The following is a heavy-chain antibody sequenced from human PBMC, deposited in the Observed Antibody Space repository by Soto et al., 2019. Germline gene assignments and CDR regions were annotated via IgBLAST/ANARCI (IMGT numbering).Heavy chain of an antibody. D-gene: IGHD1-1*01. CDR1: GFTFSDYY. CDR3: AGGEMSTISFEY. CDR2: ITSDGSPI. Sequence: PGGSLRLSCAASGFTFSDYYMSWIRQAPGKGLEWVSYITSDGSPIYYADSVRGRFTISRDSAKNSVSLQMNSLRAEDTAMYYCAGGEMSTISFEYWGQGTLVTVSS. J-gene: IGHJ4*02. V-gene: IGHV3-11*01.